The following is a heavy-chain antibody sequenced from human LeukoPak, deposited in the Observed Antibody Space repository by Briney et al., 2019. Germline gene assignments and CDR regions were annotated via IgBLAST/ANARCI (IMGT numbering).Heavy chain of an antibody. CDR1: GGSISSSSYY. D-gene: IGHD3-16*02. CDR3: ARAPYVWGSYRYPYFDY. V-gene: IGHV4-39*07. J-gene: IGHJ4*02. CDR2: IYYSGST. Sequence: SETLSLTCTVSGGSISSSSYYWGWIRQPPGKGLEWIGSIYYSGSTNYNPSLKSRVTISVDTSKNQFSLKLSSVTAADTAVYYCARAPYVWGSYRYPYFDYWGQGTLVTVSS.